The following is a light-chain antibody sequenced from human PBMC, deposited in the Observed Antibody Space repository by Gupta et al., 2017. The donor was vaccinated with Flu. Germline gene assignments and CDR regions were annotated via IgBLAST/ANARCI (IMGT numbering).Light chain of an antibody. Sequence: RVTISCSGGKSKMGSNYVYWYQQCPGTAPKLLIYRNDQRRSGVPDRFSGSKSATSASMAISGLRAEDEADYYCVALDDSRSGVVFGGGTKVTVL. CDR1: KSKMGSNY. CDR2: RND. J-gene: IGLJ2*01. CDR3: VALDDSRSGVV. V-gene: IGLV1-47*01.